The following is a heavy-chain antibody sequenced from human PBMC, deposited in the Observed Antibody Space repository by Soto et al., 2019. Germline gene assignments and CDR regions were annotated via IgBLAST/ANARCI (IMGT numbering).Heavy chain of an antibody. CDR3: VRGVLRFLEWSRYKYYYIDV. Sequence: SETLSLTCTVSGASIRSSSYYWAWIRQPPGKGLEWIGSIYYSGSTNYNPSLKSRVTITVDTSKNQFSLKLSSVTAADTAVYYCVRGVLRFLEWSRYKYYYIDVWGKGTTVTVSS. D-gene: IGHD3-3*01. CDR2: IYYSGST. V-gene: IGHV4-39*01. J-gene: IGHJ6*03. CDR1: GASIRSSSYY.